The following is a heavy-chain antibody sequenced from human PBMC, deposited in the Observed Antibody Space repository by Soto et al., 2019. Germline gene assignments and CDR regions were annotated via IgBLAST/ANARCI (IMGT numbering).Heavy chain of an antibody. CDR3: AFGNLSYYFDY. CDR1: GFTFSGFG. D-gene: IGHD3-16*01. V-gene: IGHV3-33*01. Sequence: SGGSLRLYCAASGFTFSGFGMHWVRQAPGKGLEWVAIIWYDGSDKYYADSVKGRFTISRDNSKNTLYLQMNSLRAEDTAVYHCAFGNLSYYFDYWGQGTPVTVSS. CDR2: IWYDGSDK. J-gene: IGHJ4*02.